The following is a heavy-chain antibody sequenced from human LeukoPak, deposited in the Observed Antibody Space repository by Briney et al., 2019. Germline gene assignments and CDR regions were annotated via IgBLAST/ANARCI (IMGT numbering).Heavy chain of an antibody. Sequence: ASVKVSCKASGGTFSSYAISWVRQAPGQGLEWMGGIIPIFGTANYAQKFQGRVTITADESTSTAYMELSSLRSEDTAVYYCARMHTGQDAFDIWGQGTMVTVSS. V-gene: IGHV1-69*13. CDR2: IIPIFGTA. CDR3: ARMHTGQDAFDI. D-gene: IGHD1-14*01. J-gene: IGHJ3*02. CDR1: GGTFSSYA.